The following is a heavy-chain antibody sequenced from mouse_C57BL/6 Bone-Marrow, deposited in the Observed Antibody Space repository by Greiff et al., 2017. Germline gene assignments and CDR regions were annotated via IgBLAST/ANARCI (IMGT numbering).Heavy chain of an antibody. J-gene: IGHJ2*01. CDR2: IAPNSGGT. CDR3: AREFPDYYGSSRSWGNY. D-gene: IGHD1-1*01. Sequence: QVQLQQPGAELVKPGASVKLSCKASGYTFTSYWMHWVKQRPGRGLEWIGRIAPNSGGTKYNEKFKSKATLTVDKPSSPAYMQLSSLTSEDSAVYYCAREFPDYYGSSRSWGNYWGQGTTLTVSS. CDR1: GYTFTSYW. V-gene: IGHV1-72*01.